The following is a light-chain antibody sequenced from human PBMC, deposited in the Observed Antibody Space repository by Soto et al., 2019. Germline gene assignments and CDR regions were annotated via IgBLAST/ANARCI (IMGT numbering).Light chain of an antibody. CDR2: GVN. V-gene: IGLV2-14*01. Sequence: QSALTQPASVSGSPGQSVTISCTGTSSDVTGYNSVSWYQQHPGKGPKLIIYGVNNRPSGVSDRFFGSKSGNTASLTISGLQAEDEASYYCFSYRSTTDRVFGGGTKLTVL. CDR1: SSDVTGYNS. CDR3: FSYRSTTDRV. J-gene: IGLJ2*01.